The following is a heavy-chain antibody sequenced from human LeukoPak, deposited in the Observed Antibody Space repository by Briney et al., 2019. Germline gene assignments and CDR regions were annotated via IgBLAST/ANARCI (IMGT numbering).Heavy chain of an antibody. CDR2: ISSSSSYI. V-gene: IGHV3-21*01. D-gene: IGHD1-26*01. J-gene: IGHJ4*02. Sequence: PGGSLRLSCAASGFTFSSYSMNWVRQAPGKGLEWVSSISSSSSYIYYADSVKGRFTISRDNAKNSLYLQMNSLRAEDTAVYYCARVGSGGSYYDYWGQGTLVTVSS. CDR3: ARVGSGGSYYDY. CDR1: GFTFSSYS.